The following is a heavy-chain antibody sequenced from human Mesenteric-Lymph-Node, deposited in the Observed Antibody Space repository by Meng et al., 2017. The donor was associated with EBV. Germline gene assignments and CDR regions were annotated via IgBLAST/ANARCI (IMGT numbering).Heavy chain of an antibody. CDR1: CVVICGSIW. J-gene: IGHJ4*02. CDR3: ARDRGGGYDRGYYFDY. CDR2: IYHNGTT. D-gene: IGHD3-22*01. Sequence: LKDSAPGLVMPRVASSLRVSVSCVVICGSIWWSGVRRPPGRGVEWMGEIYHNGTTTYNPSLKGRVTIPLDKSKNQFILQLSSVTAADTAVYYCARDRGGGYDRGYYFDYWGQGTLVTVSS. V-gene: IGHV4-4*03.